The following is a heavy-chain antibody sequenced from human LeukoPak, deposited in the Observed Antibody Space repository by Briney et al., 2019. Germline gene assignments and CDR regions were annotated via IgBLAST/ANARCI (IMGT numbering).Heavy chain of an antibody. J-gene: IGHJ3*02. CDR2: IYYSGST. Sequence: SETLSLTCTVSGGSIRSSSYYWGWIRQPPGKGLEWIGSIYYSGSTYYNPSLKSRVTISVDTSKNQFSLKLSSVTAADTAVYYCARHTQRLDAFDIWGQGTMVTVSS. V-gene: IGHV4-39*01. CDR3: ARHTQRLDAFDI. CDR1: GGSIRSSSYY.